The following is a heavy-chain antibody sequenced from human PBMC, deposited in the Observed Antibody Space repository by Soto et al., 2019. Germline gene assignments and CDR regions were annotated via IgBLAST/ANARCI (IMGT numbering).Heavy chain of an antibody. CDR1: GFTFSSYA. V-gene: IGHV3-30-3*01. D-gene: IGHD2-2*01. CDR2: ISYDGSNK. Sequence: GGSLRLSCAASGFTFSSYAMHWVRQAPGKGLEWVAVISYDGSNKYYADSVKGRFTISRDNSKNTLYLQMNSLRAEDTAVYYCARDWGCSSTSCYWGRRRLYCMDVWGKGTKVTVSS. CDR3: ARDWGCSSTSCYWGRRRLYCMDV. J-gene: IGHJ6*04.